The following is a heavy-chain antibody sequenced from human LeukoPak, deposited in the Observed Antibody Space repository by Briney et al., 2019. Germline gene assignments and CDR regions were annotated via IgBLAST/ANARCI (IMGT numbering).Heavy chain of an antibody. CDR2: IYYTGST. J-gene: IGHJ4*02. CDR3: ARYQNYYGSGDY. V-gene: IGHV4-61*01. CDR1: GGSVSNGNYY. D-gene: IGHD3-10*01. Sequence: PSETLSLTCTVSGGSVSNGNYYWSWLRQPPGKALEWIGCIYYTGSTNYNPSLEGRVTISVDTSKNQFSVKLSSVTAADTAVYYCARYQNYYGSGDYWSQGTLVTVSS.